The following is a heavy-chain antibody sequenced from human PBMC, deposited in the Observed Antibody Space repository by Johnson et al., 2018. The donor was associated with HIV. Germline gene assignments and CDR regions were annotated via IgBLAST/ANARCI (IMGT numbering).Heavy chain of an antibody. D-gene: IGHD2/OR15-2a*01. J-gene: IGHJ3*02. CDR1: EFTFSSNV. V-gene: IGHV3-23*04. Sequence: VQLVESGRGLVQPGGSLRLSCAASEFTFSSNVMSWVRQAPGKGLEWVAAISGSGDSTYYADSVKGRFTISRDNSKNTFFLQMNSLRAEDTALYYCAVEGARNPDGFDIWGQGTTVTVSS. CDR3: AVEGARNPDGFDI. CDR2: ISGSGDST.